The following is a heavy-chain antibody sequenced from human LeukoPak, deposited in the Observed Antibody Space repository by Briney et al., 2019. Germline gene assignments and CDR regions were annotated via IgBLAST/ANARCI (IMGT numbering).Heavy chain of an antibody. CDR3: ARNYDFWSGYSTPSYWFDP. CDR2: IYTSGST. D-gene: IGHD3-3*01. CDR1: GGSISSGSYY. Sequence: SETLSLTCTVSGGSISSGSYYWSWIRQPAGKGLEWIGRIYTSGSTNYNPSLKSRVTISVDTSKNQFSLKLSSVTAADTAVYYCARNYDFWSGYSTPSYWFDPWGQGTRVTVSS. J-gene: IGHJ5*02. V-gene: IGHV4-61*02.